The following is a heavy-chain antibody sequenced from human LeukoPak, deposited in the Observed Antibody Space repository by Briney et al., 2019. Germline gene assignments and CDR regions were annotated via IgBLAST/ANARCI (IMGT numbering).Heavy chain of an antibody. CDR1: GVAISTYY. D-gene: IGHD6-19*01. CDR3: AAESERWLVRS. CDR2: IYYTGST. Sequence: SETLSLTCTVSGVAISTYYWSWIRQTPGMGLEWIGYIYYTGSTNYNPSLKSRVTISVDASKNQFSLKMSSMTAADTAVYYCAAESERWLVRSWGQGALVTVSS. V-gene: IGHV4-59*01. J-gene: IGHJ4*02.